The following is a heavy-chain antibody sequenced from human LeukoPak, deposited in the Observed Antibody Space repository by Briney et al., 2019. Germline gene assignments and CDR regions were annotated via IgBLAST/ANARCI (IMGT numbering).Heavy chain of an antibody. D-gene: IGHD6-13*01. Sequence: PSETLSLTCTVSGGSISSYYWSWIRQPPGKGLEWTGYSYYRGGTNYNPSLTSRVTISVDTSKTQFSLKLSSVTAADTAVYYCARRPGIAAAAPEDAFDIWGQGTMVTVSS. CDR2: SYYRGGT. CDR3: ARRPGIAAAAPEDAFDI. V-gene: IGHV4-59*08. CDR1: GGSISSYY. J-gene: IGHJ3*02.